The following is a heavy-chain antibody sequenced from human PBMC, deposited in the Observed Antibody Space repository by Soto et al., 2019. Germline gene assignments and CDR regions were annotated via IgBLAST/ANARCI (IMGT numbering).Heavy chain of an antibody. CDR2: IGTAGDT. D-gene: IGHD3-3*01. V-gene: IGHV3-13*01. Sequence: GGSLILSCAASGFTFSSYYRHWVRPATGKGLEWVSAIGTAGDTYYPGSVKGRFTISRENAKNSLYLQMNSLRAGDTAVYYCASRGTSIRFLEWSFDYWGQGTMVNVSS. CDR1: GFTFSSYY. J-gene: IGHJ4*02. CDR3: ASRGTSIRFLEWSFDY.